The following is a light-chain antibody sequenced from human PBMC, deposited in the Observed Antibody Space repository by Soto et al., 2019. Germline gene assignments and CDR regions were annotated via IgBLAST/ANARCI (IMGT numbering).Light chain of an antibody. CDR1: SSNIGAHYD. Sequence: VLTQPPSVSGAPGQRVTISCTGSSSNIGAHYDVHWYQQLPGTAPKLLTYGNTNRPSGVPDRFSGSKSGTSASLAITGLQAEDEADYYCQSYDSSLSGGIFGGGTKLTVL. V-gene: IGLV1-40*01. CDR2: GNT. CDR3: QSYDSSLSGGI. J-gene: IGLJ2*01.